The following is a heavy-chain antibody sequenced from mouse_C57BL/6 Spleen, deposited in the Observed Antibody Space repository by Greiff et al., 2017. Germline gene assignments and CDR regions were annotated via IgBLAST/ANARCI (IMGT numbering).Heavy chain of an antibody. J-gene: IGHJ4*01. CDR2: INSDGGST. D-gene: IGHD3-1*01. CDR3: ARHSAGHGAMDY. V-gene: IGHV5-2*01. Sequence: EVQLVESGGGLVQPGESLKLSCESNEYEFPSHDMSWVRKTPEKRLELVAAINSDGGSTYYPDTVERRFIISRDNTKKTLYLQRSSLRSEDTALCYCARHSAGHGAMDYWGQGTSVTVSS. CDR1: EYEFPSHD.